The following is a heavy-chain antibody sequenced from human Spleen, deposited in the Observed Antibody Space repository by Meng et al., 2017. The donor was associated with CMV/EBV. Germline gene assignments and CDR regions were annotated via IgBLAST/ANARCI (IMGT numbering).Heavy chain of an antibody. Sequence: SGYRFTTFWIAWVRQMPWKGLEWMGIIYPGDSDTRYSPSFQGQVTISADKSLNTAYLQWSSLKASDTAIYYCARRGFDSSGYLPFDYWGQGTLVTVSS. CDR1: GYRFTTFW. J-gene: IGHJ4*02. V-gene: IGHV5-51*01. D-gene: IGHD3-22*01. CDR2: IYPGDSDT. CDR3: ARRGFDSSGYLPFDY.